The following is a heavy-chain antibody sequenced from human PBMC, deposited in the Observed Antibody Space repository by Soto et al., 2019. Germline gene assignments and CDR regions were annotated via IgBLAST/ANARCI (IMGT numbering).Heavy chain of an antibody. J-gene: IGHJ4*02. D-gene: IGHD2-15*01. V-gene: IGHV1-3*01. CDR2: ITAGNGNT. Sequence: QVQLVQSGAEVKKPGASVKVSCKASGYNFTSYAMHWVRQAPGQRLEWMGWITAGNGNTKYSQKFQGRVTITRDTSASTAYMELSSLRSEDTAVYYFARDLGGWPDYWGQGTLVTVSS. CDR3: ARDLGGWPDY. CDR1: GYNFTSYA.